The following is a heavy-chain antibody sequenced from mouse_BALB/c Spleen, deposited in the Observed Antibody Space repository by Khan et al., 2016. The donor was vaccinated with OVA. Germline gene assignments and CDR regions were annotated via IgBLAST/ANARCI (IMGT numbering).Heavy chain of an antibody. CDR1: DFSIASEYA. CDR2: ISYSGST. Sequence: EVQLQESGPGLVKPSQSLSLTCTVTDFSIASEYAWNWIRQFPGNKLEWMGYISYSGSTSYNPSLKSRISITRDTSKNKFFLRFNSVTTADTATYFCARSVYYFYAYSMDYWGQGTSVTVSS. J-gene: IGHJ4*01. D-gene: IGHD2-2*01. CDR3: ARSVYYFYAYSMDY. V-gene: IGHV3-2*02.